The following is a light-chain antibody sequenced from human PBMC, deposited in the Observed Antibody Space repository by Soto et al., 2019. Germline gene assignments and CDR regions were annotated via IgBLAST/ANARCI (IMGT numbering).Light chain of an antibody. CDR3: QQSYSTPYT. V-gene: IGKV3-11*01. Sequence: EIVLTQSPATLSLSPGERATLSCRASQSVSTYLAWYQQKPGQAPRLLIYDASKRATGIPARFSGSGSGTDFTLTISSLEPEDFATYFCQQSYSTPYTFGQGT. CDR1: QSVSTY. J-gene: IGKJ2*01. CDR2: DAS.